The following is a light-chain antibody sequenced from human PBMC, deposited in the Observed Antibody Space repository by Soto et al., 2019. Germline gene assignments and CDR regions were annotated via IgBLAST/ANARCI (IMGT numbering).Light chain of an antibody. CDR1: QGISNY. CDR2: AAS. J-gene: IGKJ4*01. CDR3: QKYNSAPPIT. Sequence: DIQMTQSPSSLSASVGDRVTITCQASQGISNYLAWYQQKPGKVPKLLIYAASTLQSGVPSRFSGSGSGTDFTLTISSLQPEDVATYYCQKYNSAPPITFGGGTKVEIK. V-gene: IGKV1-27*01.